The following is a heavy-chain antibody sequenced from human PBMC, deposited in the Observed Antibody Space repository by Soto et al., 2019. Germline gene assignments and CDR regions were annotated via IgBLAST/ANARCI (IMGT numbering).Heavy chain of an antibody. CDR3: ARGSSRWDY. V-gene: IGHV4-4*07. J-gene: IGHJ4*02. D-gene: IGHD6-13*01. Sequence: LSFPCTVSGGSLSSFYWSWIRQPAGKGLEWIGRIYSGGRNNYNPSLKSRVTMSVDTSKNQFSLRLTSVTAADTAMYYCARGSSRWDYWGQGTLVTVSS. CDR1: GGSLSSFY. CDR2: IYSGGRN.